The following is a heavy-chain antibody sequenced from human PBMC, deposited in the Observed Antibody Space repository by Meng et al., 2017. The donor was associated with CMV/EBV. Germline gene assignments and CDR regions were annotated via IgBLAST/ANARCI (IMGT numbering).Heavy chain of an antibody. CDR2: ISWDGGST. V-gene: IGHV3-43D*03. J-gene: IGHJ4*02. CDR1: GFTFDDYA. CDR3: AKATKPSSSWAIPFDY. Sequence: GESLKISCAASGFTFDDYAMHWVRQAPGKGLEWVSLISWDGGSTYYADSVKGRFTISRDNSKNTLYLQMNSLRAEDTAVYYCAKATKPSSSWAIPFDYWGQGTLVTVSS. D-gene: IGHD6-13*01.